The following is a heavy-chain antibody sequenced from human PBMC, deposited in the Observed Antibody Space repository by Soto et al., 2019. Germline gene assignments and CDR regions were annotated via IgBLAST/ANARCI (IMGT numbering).Heavy chain of an antibody. D-gene: IGHD1-26*01. CDR2: MDEDGSVK. J-gene: IGHJ4*02. CDR3: AGERPRGPSAFDY. CDR1: GFTFSNYW. Sequence: EVVLVESGGGLVQPGGSLRLSCAASGFTFSNYWLSWVRQAPGKGLEWVANMDEDGSVKRYADSVQGRFTISRDNARNSLYLQVNGLRVADTAVYFCAGERPRGPSAFDYWGQGKLITVS. V-gene: IGHV3-7*01.